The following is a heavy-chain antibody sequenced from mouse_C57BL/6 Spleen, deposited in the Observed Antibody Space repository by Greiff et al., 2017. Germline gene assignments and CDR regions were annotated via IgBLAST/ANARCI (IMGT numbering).Heavy chain of an antibody. J-gene: IGHJ4*01. CDR2: IYPRSGNT. V-gene: IGHV1-81*01. CDR3: ARTTTVVEGYAMDY. CDR1: GYTFTSYG. D-gene: IGHD1-1*01. Sequence: VQLKESGAELARPGASVKLSCKASGYTFTSYGISWVKQRTGQGLEWIGEIYPRSGNTYYNEKFKGKATLTADKSSSTAYMELRSLTSEDSAVYFCARTTTVVEGYAMDYWGQGTSVTVSS.